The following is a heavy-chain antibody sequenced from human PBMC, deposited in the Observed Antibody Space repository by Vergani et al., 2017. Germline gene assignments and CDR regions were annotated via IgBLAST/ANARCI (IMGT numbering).Heavy chain of an antibody. D-gene: IGHD3-3*01. J-gene: IGHJ3*02. Sequence: EVQLVESGGGLVKPGGSLRLSCAASGFTFSSYSMNWVRQAPGKGLEWVSSISSSSSYIYYADSVKGRFTISRDNAKNSLYLQMNSLRAEDTAVYYCASGRYYDFWSGYYTDDAFDIWGQGTMVTVSS. V-gene: IGHV3-21*01. CDR2: ISSSSSYI. CDR3: ASGRYYDFWSGYYTDDAFDI. CDR1: GFTFSSYS.